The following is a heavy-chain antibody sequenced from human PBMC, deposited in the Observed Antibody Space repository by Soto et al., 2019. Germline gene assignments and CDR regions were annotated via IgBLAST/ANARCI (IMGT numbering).Heavy chain of an antibody. J-gene: IGHJ6*02. D-gene: IGHD2-15*01. CDR1: GFTFDEYG. CDR3: AKDIGLGFEYDYGMDV. CDR2: INWNGGEI. Sequence: EEQLVESGGGLVQPGRSLRLSCAASGFTFDEYGMHWVRQGPGKGLEWVSGINWNGGEIGYVDSVKGRFTISRDNAKNSLNFQMNSLRAEDTALYNCAKDIGLGFEYDYGMDVWGQGTTVTVSS. V-gene: IGHV3-9*01.